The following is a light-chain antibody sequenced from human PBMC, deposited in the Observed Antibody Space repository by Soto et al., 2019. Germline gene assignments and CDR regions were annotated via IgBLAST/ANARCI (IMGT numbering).Light chain of an antibody. Sequence: DIQMTQSASTLSASVGDRVTITCRASESISTWLAWYQQKPGRAPRLLIYKASTLESAVPSRFSGRGSGTEFTLTISSLQPDDFATYYCQQHSSYPLTFGGGTKVEIK. J-gene: IGKJ4*01. V-gene: IGKV1-5*03. CDR2: KAS. CDR1: ESISTW. CDR3: QQHSSYPLT.